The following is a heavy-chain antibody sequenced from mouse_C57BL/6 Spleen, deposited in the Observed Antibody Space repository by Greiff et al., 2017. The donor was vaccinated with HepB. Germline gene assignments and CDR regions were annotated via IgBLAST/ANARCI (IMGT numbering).Heavy chain of an antibody. CDR1: GYSFTGYY. J-gene: IGHJ4*01. CDR3: ARSGTVVATDYAMDY. D-gene: IGHD1-1*01. Sequence: VQLQQSGPELVKPWASVKISCKASGYSFTGYYMHWVKQSHGNILDWIGYIYPYNGVSSYNQKFKGKATLTVDKSSSTAYMELRSLTSEDSAVYYCARSGTVVATDYAMDYWGQGTSVTVSS. V-gene: IGHV1-31*01. CDR2: IYPYNGVS.